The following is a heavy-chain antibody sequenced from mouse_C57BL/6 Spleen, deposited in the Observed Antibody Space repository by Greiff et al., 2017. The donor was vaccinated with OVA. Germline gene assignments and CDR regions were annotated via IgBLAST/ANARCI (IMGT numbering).Heavy chain of an antibody. J-gene: IGHJ4*01. V-gene: IGHV5-17*01. D-gene: IGHD2-4*01. CDR3: ARPLGLRHAMDY. CDR2: ISSGSSTI. Sequence: EVKLQESGGGLVKPGGSLKLSCAASGFTFSDYGMHWVRQAPEKGLEWVAYISSGSSTIYYADTVKGRFTISRDNAKNTLFLQMTSLRSEDTAMYYCARPLGLRHAMDYWDQGTSVTVSS. CDR1: GFTFSDYG.